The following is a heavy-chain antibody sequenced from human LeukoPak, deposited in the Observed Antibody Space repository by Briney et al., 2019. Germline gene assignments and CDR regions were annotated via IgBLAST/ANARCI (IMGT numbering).Heavy chain of an antibody. Sequence: GGSLRLSCAASGFTFSSYGMHWVRQAPGKGLEWVAVISYDGSIKYYADSVKGRFTISRDSSKNTLYLQMNSLRAEDTAVYYCAKEYASGWVDYWGQGTLVTVSS. J-gene: IGHJ4*02. CDR1: GFTFSSYG. CDR2: ISYDGSIK. V-gene: IGHV3-30*18. CDR3: AKEYASGWVDY. D-gene: IGHD6-19*01.